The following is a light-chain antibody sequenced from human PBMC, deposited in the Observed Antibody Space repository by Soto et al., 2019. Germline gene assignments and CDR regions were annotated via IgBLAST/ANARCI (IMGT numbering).Light chain of an antibody. Sequence: EIVLTQSPGTLSLSPGERATLSCRASQSVSSSYLAWYQQKPGQAPRLLIYGASSRATGIPDRFSGSGSRPDFTLTISRLEPEDFAGYYCQQYGSSPPVYTFGQGTKLEIK. CDR1: QSVSSSY. CDR3: QQYGSSPPVYT. J-gene: IGKJ2*01. V-gene: IGKV3-20*01. CDR2: GAS.